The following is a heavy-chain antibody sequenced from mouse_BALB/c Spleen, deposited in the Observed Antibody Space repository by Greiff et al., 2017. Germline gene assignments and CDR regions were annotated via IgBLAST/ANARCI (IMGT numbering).Heavy chain of an antibody. D-gene: IGHD3-3*01. Sequence: EVQRVESGGGLVKPGGSLKLSCAASGFTFSDYYMYWVRQTPEKRLEWVATISDGGSYTYYPDSVKGRFTISRDNAKNNLYLQMSSLKSEDTAMYYCARDRGAGNAMDYWGQGTSVTVSS. V-gene: IGHV5-4*02. CDR3: ARDRGAGNAMDY. CDR2: ISDGGSYT. CDR1: GFTFSDYY. J-gene: IGHJ4*01.